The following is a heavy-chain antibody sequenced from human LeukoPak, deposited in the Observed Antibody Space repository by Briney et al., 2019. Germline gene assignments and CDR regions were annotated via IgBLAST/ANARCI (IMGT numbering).Heavy chain of an antibody. Sequence: GGSLRLSCAASGFTFSNAWMSWVRQAPGKGLEWVGHIKSKTDGGTTDYAAPVKGRFTISRDDSKNTLYLQMNSLKTEDTAVYYCTTRLRSNAGILNYWGQGTLVTVSS. J-gene: IGHJ4*02. D-gene: IGHD2-15*01. CDR1: GFTFSNAW. CDR3: TTRLRSNAGILNY. CDR2: IKSKTDGGTT. V-gene: IGHV3-15*01.